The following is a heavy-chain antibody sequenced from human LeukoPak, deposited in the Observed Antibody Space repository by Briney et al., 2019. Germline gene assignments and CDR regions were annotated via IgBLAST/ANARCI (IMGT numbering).Heavy chain of an antibody. J-gene: IGHJ4*02. CDR1: GGSISSSSYY. Sequence: SETLSLTCTVSGGSISSSSYYWGWIRQPPGKGLEWIGSIYYSGSTYYNPSLKSRVTISVDTSKNQFSLELSSVTAADTAVYYCATYGTIAARPFDYWGQGTLVTVSS. CDR3: ATYGTIAARPFDY. CDR2: IYYSGST. V-gene: IGHV4-39*07. D-gene: IGHD6-6*01.